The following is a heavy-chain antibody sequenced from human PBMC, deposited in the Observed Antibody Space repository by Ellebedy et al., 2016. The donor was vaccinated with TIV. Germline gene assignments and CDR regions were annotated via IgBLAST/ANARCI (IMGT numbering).Heavy chain of an antibody. CDR2: VSDSDTI. D-gene: IGHD2/OR15-2a*01. V-gene: IGHV3-48*01. Sequence: GESLKISCAASGFTFSSYSINWVRQAPGKGLEWISYVSDSDTIYYADSVRGRFAISRDISRNTLFLQMNSLRAEDTALYFCATEAGHSFRQSLECWGQGALVTVSS. J-gene: IGHJ4*02. CDR3: ATEAGHSFRQSLEC. CDR1: GFTFSSYS.